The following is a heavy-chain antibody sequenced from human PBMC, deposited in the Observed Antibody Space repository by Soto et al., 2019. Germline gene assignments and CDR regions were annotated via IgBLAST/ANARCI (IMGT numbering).Heavy chain of an antibody. Sequence: QVQLQESGPGLVKSSQTLSLTCAVSGGSISSGGNYGSWIRQHPGKGLEWIGYIYYSGSTYYNPSLKSRVTISVDTSKNQFSLKLNSVTAADTAVYYCARARMVRGVIYYYGMDVWGQGTTVTVSS. V-gene: IGHV4-31*11. CDR1: GGSISSGGNY. D-gene: IGHD3-10*01. CDR3: ARARMVRGVIYYYGMDV. J-gene: IGHJ6*02. CDR2: IYYSGST.